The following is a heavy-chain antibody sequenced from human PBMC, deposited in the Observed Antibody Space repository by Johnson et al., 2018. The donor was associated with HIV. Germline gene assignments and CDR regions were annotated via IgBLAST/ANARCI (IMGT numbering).Heavy chain of an antibody. CDR1: GFTFDDYA. J-gene: IGHJ3*02. V-gene: IGHV3-9*01. Sequence: VQLVESGGGLVQPGRSLRLSCAASGFTFDDYAMHWVRQAPGKGLEWVSGISWNSGSIGYADSVKGRFTISRDNAKKSLYLQMNSLRVEDTAVYYCAKELAADGVDAFDIWGQGTMVTVS. D-gene: IGHD6-13*01. CDR2: ISWNSGSI. CDR3: AKELAADGVDAFDI.